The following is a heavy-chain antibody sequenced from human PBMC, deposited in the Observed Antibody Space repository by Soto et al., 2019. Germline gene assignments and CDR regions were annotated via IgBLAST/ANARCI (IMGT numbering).Heavy chain of an antibody. Sequence: GGSLRLSCAASGFTFSSYAMSWVRQAPGKGLEWVSAISGSGGSTYYADSVKGRFTISRDNSKNTLYLQMNSLRAEDTAVYYCAKDLLPPSSVIVVVPAANRDFDYWGQGTLVTVSS. CDR3: AKDLLPPSSVIVVVPAANRDFDY. J-gene: IGHJ4*02. CDR2: ISGSGGST. D-gene: IGHD2-2*01. V-gene: IGHV3-23*01. CDR1: GFTFSSYA.